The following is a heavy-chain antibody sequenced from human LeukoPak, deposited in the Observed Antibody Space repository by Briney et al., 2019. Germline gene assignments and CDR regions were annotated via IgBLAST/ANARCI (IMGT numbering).Heavy chain of an antibody. CDR1: GYTFNDYY. V-gene: IGHV1-2*02. CDR3: AREVRAAAAGSDY. D-gene: IGHD6-13*01. Sequence: ASVKVSCKASGYTFNDYYMYWVRQAPGQGLEWMRWISPKSGGTNYAQKFRGRVTITRDTSISTAYMELSSLRSDDTAVYYCAREVRAAAAGSDYWGQGTLLTVSS. CDR2: ISPKSGGT. J-gene: IGHJ4*02.